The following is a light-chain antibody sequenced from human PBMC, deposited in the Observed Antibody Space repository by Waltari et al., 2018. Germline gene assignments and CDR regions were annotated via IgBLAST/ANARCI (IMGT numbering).Light chain of an antibody. CDR3: SSYASSTTVV. CDR1: SSDVGGYNY. CDR2: DVN. J-gene: IGLJ2*01. Sequence: QSALTQPASVSGSPGQSITISCTGTSSDVGGYNYVSWYQQHPGKAPKLMIYDVNKWPSGVSNRFSGSKSGTTAPLTISGLQAEDEADYYCSSYASSTTVVFGGGTKLTVL. V-gene: IGLV2-14*01.